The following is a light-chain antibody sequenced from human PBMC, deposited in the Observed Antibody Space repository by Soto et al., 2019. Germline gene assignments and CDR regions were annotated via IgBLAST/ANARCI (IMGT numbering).Light chain of an antibody. CDR3: SSYSSSSTFYV. J-gene: IGLJ1*01. CDR2: EVN. CDR1: SSDIGAYDY. V-gene: IGLV2-14*01. Sequence: QSALAQPASLSGSPGQSITISCTGTSSDIGAYDYVSWFQQHPGKAPKLMISEVNNRPSGVSNRFSGSKSGNTAYLTISGLQVEDEADYFCSSYSSSSTFYVFGAGTKVTV.